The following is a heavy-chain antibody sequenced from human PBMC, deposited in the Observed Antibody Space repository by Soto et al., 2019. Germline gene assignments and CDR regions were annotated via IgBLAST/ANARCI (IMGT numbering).Heavy chain of an antibody. V-gene: IGHV4-39*07. CDR3: RYDFGGGMDV. Sequence: SETLSLTCTVSGGSISSSSYYWSWIRQPPGKGLEWIGEINHSGSTNYNPSLKSRVTISVDTSKNQFSLKLSSVTAADTAVYYCRYDFGGGMDVWGQGTTVTVSS. CDR1: GGSISSSSYY. D-gene: IGHD3-3*01. CDR2: INHSGST. J-gene: IGHJ6*02.